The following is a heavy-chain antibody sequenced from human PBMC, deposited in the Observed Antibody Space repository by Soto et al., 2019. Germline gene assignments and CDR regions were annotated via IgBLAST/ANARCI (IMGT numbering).Heavy chain of an antibody. D-gene: IGHD1-26*01. V-gene: IGHV1-69*06. J-gene: IGHJ4*02. Sequence: QVQLVQSGAEVKKPGSSVKVSCKASGGTFSSYAISWVRQAPGQGLEWMGGIIPIFGTANYAQKFQGRVAITADKSMRTAYMELNSLRSEDTALYYCTRGWETVGTTTPFAYWGQGTLVTVSS. CDR1: GGTFSSYA. CDR2: IIPIFGTA. CDR3: TRGWETVGTTTPFAY.